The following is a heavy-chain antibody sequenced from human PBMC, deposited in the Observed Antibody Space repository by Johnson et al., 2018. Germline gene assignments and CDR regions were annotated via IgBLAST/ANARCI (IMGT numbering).Heavy chain of an antibody. Sequence: VQLVESGGGLVQPGGSLRLSCAASGFTFRDHAMTWVRQGPGKGLEWGSSISVGGGNTYYADPVKGRFTIPRDNAKNTLCLDMNSLIAEDPAVYYCARDPTVTIFSVDVTVYGGPMDVWGQGTTVTVSS. V-gene: IGHV3-23*04. D-gene: IGHD4-17*01. J-gene: IGHJ6*02. CDR3: ARDPTVTIFSVDVTVYGGPMDV. CDR1: GFTFRDHA. CDR2: ISVGGGNT.